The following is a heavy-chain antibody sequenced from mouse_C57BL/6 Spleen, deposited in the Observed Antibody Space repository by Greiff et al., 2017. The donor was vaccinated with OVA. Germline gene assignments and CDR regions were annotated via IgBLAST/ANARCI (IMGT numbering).Heavy chain of an antibody. CDR3: ARHERIRYYFDY. J-gene: IGHJ2*01. CDR2: FYPGSGSI. CDR1: GYTFTEYT. Sequence: LVKPGASVKLSCKASGYTFTEYTIHGVKQRSRQGLEWIGWFYPGSGSIKYNEKFKDKATLTADKSSSTVYMELSRLTSEDSAVYFCARHERIRYYFDYWGQGTTLTVSS. V-gene: IGHV1-62-2*01.